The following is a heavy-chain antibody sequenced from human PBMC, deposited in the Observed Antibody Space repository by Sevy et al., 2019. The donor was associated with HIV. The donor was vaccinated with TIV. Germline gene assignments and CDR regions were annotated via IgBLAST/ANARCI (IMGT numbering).Heavy chain of an antibody. CDR1: EFTFSNYW. D-gene: IGHD4-17*01. V-gene: IGHV3-7*01. CDR2: IKEDGSEK. Sequence: GGSLRLSCTASEFTFSNYWMSWVRQAPEKGLEWVANIKEDGSEKYYVDSVRGRFTISRDNGENPLYLQMNSLRVEDTAVYYCARDRIPSKYGGLNSWGQGTLVTVSS. J-gene: IGHJ4*02. CDR3: ARDRIPSKYGGLNS.